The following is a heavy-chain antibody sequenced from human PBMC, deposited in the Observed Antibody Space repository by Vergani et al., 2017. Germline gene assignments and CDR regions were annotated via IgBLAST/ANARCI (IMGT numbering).Heavy chain of an antibody. CDR1: GDSISTSSYA. CDR2: VFYGGRT. Sequence: QVQLRQWGAGLVKPSETLSLSCTVSGDSISTSSYAWGWIRQPPGKTLEWIGTVFYGGRTSYNPSLKSRVTLSLDTSKKQISLHLTSVTAADTAVYYRARHISVVRPSSMTAFDYWGQGTLVTVSS. D-gene: IGHD2-21*01. CDR3: ARHISVVRPSSMTAFDY. J-gene: IGHJ4*02. V-gene: IGHV4-39*01.